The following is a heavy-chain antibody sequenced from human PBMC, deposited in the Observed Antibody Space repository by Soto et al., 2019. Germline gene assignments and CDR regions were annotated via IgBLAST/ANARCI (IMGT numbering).Heavy chain of an antibody. J-gene: IGHJ4*02. D-gene: IGHD3-10*01. V-gene: IGHV4-30-4*01. CDR2: IYYSGST. Sequence: QVQLQESGPGLVKPSQTLSLTCTVSGGSISRGDYYWSWIRQPPGKGLEWIGYIYYSGSTSYNPSLKSRVTISVDTSKNQFSLKLSSVTAADTAVYYCARVGGFGATTIDYWGQGTLVTVSS. CDR3: ARVGGFGATTIDY. CDR1: GGSISRGDYY.